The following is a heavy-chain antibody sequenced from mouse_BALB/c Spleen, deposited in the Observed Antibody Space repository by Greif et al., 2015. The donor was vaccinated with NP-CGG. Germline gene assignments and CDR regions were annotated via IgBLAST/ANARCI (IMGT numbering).Heavy chain of an antibody. V-gene: IGHV1-4*01. CDR1: GYTFTSYT. CDR3: ARKDRYDSWFAY. D-gene: IGHD2-14*01. J-gene: IGHJ3*01. Sequence: QVQLQQSGAELARPGASVKMSCKASGYTFTSYTMHWVKQRPGQGLEWIGYINPSSGYTNYNQKFKDKATLTADKSSSTAYMQLSSLTSEDSAVYYCARKDRYDSWFAYWGQGTLVTVSA. CDR2: INPSSGYT.